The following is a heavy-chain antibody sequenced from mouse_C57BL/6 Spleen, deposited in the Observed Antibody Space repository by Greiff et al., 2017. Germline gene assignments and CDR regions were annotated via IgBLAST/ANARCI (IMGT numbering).Heavy chain of an antibody. CDR1: GYAFTHYL. V-gene: IGHV1-54*01. CDR3: ARGKYFRSSLYAMDY. D-gene: IGHD6-2*01. CDR2: INPGSGGT. Sequence: QVQLQQSGAELVRPGTSVKVSCKASGYAFTHYLIEWVKQRPGQGLAWIGVINPGSGGTNYNEKFKGKATLTSDKSSSTAYMQLSSLTSEDSAVYFCARGKYFRSSLYAMDYWGQGTSVTVSS. J-gene: IGHJ4*01.